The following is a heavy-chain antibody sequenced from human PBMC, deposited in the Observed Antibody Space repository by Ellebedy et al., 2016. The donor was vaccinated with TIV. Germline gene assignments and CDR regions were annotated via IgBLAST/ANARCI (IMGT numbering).Heavy chain of an antibody. Sequence: GESLKISCAASGFSVSTTYMKWVRQAPGKGLEWVSVIYGGGSTSYADSVTGRFTISRDISKNSLYLQMNSLRAEDTAVYYCASWDYSGSYSLLDAFDIWGQGTMVTVSS. CDR3: ASWDYSGSYSLLDAFDI. D-gene: IGHD1-26*01. CDR2: IYGGGST. V-gene: IGHV3-53*01. CDR1: GFSVSTTY. J-gene: IGHJ3*02.